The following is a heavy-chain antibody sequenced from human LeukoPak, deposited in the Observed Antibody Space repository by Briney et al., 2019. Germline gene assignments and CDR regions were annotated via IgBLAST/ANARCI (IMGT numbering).Heavy chain of an antibody. D-gene: IGHD5-18*01. J-gene: IGHJ4*02. CDR1: GGSISSYY. V-gene: IGHV4-59*01. CDR2: IYYSGST. Sequence: PSETLSLTCTVSGGSISSYYWSWIRQPPGKGREWIGYIYYSGSTNYNPSLKSRVTIPVDTSKNQFSLKLSSVTAADTAVYYCARGLWGAMAYFFDYWGQGTLVTVSS. CDR3: ARGLWGAMAYFFDY.